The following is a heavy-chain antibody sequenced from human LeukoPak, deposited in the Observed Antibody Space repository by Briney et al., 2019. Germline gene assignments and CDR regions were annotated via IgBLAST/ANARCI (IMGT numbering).Heavy chain of an antibody. J-gene: IGHJ4*02. CDR3: ARGLTEYYYDSSGSTPPGY. CDR2: ISAYNGNT. CDR1: GYTFTSYG. V-gene: IGHV1-18*01. D-gene: IGHD3-22*01. Sequence: ASVKVSCKASGYTFTSYGISWVRQAPGQGLEWMGWISAYNGNTNYAQKLQGGVTMTTDTSTSTAYMELRSLRSDDTAVYYCARGLTEYYYDSSGSTPPGYWGQGTLVTVSS.